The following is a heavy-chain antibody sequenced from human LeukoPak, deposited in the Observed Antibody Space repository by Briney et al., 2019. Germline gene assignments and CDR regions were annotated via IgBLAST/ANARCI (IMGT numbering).Heavy chain of an antibody. V-gene: IGHV3-74*01. D-gene: IGHD3-22*01. CDR1: GFTFSSYW. J-gene: IGHJ4*02. CDR3: AKEALYYDSSGYSDY. CDR2: INSDGSST. Sequence: PGGSLRLSCAASGFTFSSYWMHWVRQAPGKGLVWVSRINSDGSSTTYADSVKGRFTISRDNSKNTLYLQMNSLRAEDTAVYYCAKEALYYDSSGYSDYWGQGTLVTVSS.